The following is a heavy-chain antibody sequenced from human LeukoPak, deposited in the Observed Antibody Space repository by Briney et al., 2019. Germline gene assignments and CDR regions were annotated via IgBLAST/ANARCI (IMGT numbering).Heavy chain of an antibody. CDR2: INPNSGGT. CDR1: GYTFTDYY. J-gene: IGHJ4*02. V-gene: IGHV1-2*02. Sequence: ASVKVSCKTSGYTFTDYYMHWVRQAPGQGLEWMGWINPNSGGTQYAQKFQGRVTMTRDTSISTAYMELSSLRSDDTAVYYCARVFLGYSYGGSDYWGQGTLVTVSS. D-gene: IGHD5-18*01. CDR3: ARVFLGYSYGGSDY.